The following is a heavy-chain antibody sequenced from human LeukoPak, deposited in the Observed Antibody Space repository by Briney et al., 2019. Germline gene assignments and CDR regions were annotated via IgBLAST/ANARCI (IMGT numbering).Heavy chain of an antibody. CDR1: GFTFSSYS. D-gene: IGHD3-16*02. CDR3: AKDSPNAYLRLGELSLGGYFDY. CDR2: ISSSSSTI. Sequence: PGGSLRLSCAASGFTFSSYSMNWVRQAPGKGLEWVSYISSSSSTIYYADSVKGRFTISRDNSKNTLYLQMNSLRAEDTAVYYCAKDSPNAYLRLGELSLGGYFDYWGQGTLVTVSS. V-gene: IGHV3-48*01. J-gene: IGHJ4*02.